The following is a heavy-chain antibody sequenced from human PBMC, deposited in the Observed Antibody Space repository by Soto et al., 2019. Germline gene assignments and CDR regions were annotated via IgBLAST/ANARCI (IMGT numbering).Heavy chain of an antibody. CDR3: ARGRRFGELLLKYYYYYYGMDV. Sequence: PSETPSLTCAVYGGSFSGYYWSWIRQPPGKGLEWIGEINHSGSTSYNPSLKSRVTISVDTSKNQFALKLSSVTAADTAVYYCARGRRFGELLLKYYYYYYGMDVWGQGTTVTV. D-gene: IGHD3-10*01. CDR1: GGSFSGYY. CDR2: INHSGST. V-gene: IGHV4-34*01. J-gene: IGHJ6*02.